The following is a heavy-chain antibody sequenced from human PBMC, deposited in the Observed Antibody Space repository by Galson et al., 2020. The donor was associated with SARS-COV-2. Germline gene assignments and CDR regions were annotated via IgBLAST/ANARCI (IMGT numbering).Heavy chain of an antibody. CDR1: GGSMTSGPYS. D-gene: IGHD3-22*01. CDR2: ISHSGST. CDR3: ARVDGYYHDTGRYYYGQGAFDY. Sequence: SETLSLTCGVSGGSMTSGPYSWSWIRQAPGKGLEWIGHISHSGSTYYNPSLKSRVTISVDGSRNQFSLRFNFVTAADTAVYYCARVDGYYHDTGRYYYGQGAFDYWGQGTLVTVSS. V-gene: IGHV4-30-2*01. J-gene: IGHJ4*02.